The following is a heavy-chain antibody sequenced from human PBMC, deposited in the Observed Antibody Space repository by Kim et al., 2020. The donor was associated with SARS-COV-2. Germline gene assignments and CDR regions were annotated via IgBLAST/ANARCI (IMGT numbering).Heavy chain of an antibody. CDR3: ARSSGGSIWYGD. D-gene: IGHD6-13*01. Sequence: TYPDPVKGRFTISRDNANNTLYLQMNSLRVEDTAVYYCARSSGGSIWYGDWGQGTLVTVSS. J-gene: IGHJ4*02. V-gene: IGHV3-74*01.